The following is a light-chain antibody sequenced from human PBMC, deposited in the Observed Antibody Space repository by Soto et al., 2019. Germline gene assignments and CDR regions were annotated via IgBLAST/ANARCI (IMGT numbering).Light chain of an antibody. CDR2: GAS. CDR3: QQYSNWPGT. J-gene: IGKJ1*01. CDR1: QRVSSY. Sequence: ELGMPQSPATPSVSPGERATLSCRASQRVSSYLAWSQQKPGQAPRRRIYGASTRAAGVPARFSGSGSGTEFTLTISSLQSEDFALYYCQQYSNWPGTVGQGTKVDIK. V-gene: IGKV3-15*01.